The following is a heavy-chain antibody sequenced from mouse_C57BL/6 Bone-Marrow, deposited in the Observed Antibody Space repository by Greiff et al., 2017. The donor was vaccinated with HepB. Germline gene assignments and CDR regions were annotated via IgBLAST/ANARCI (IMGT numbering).Heavy chain of an antibody. CDR3: ASRNTTVVATDWYFDV. CDR2: IYPGDGDT. D-gene: IGHD1-1*01. CDR1: GYAFSSYW. J-gene: IGHJ1*03. Sequence: VQLQESGAELVKPGASVKISCKASGYAFSSYWMNWVKQRPGKGLEWIGQIYPGDGDTNYNGKFKGKATLTADKSSSTAYMQLSSLTSEDSAVYFCASRNTTVVATDWYFDVWGTGTTVTVSS. V-gene: IGHV1-80*01.